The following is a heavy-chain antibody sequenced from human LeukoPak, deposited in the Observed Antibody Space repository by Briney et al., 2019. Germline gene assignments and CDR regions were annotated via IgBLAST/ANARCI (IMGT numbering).Heavy chain of an antibody. Sequence: ASVKVSCKASGGTLNSYAISWVRQAPGQGLEWMGGFIPIFGTANYAQKFQGRVTITADESTSTAYMELSSLRSEDTAVYYCARGVVPASILDGFDPWGQGTLVTVSS. V-gene: IGHV1-69*13. CDR3: ARGVVPASILDGFDP. CDR2: FIPIFGTA. J-gene: IGHJ5*02. D-gene: IGHD2-2*01. CDR1: GGTLNSYA.